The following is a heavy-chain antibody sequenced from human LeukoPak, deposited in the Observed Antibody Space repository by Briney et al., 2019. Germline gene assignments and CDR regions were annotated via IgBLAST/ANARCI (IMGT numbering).Heavy chain of an antibody. CDR1: GYTFTSYY. Sequence: ASVKVSCKASGYTFTSYYMHWVRQAPGQGLEWMGIINPSGGSTSYAQKFQGRVTMTRDMSTSTVYMELSSLRSEDTAVYYCARLIRGSYGYSGYYMDVWGKGTTVTISS. D-gene: IGHD5-18*01. CDR2: INPSGGST. CDR3: ARLIRGSYGYSGYYMDV. J-gene: IGHJ6*03. V-gene: IGHV1-46*01.